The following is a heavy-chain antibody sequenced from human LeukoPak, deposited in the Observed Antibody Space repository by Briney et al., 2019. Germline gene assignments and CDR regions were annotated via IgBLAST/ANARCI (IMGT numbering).Heavy chain of an antibody. V-gene: IGHV3-30*04. CDR3: ATLRSDSSGWYYFDY. Sequence: GGSLRLSCAASGFTFSSYAMQWVRQAPGKGLEWVAVISYDGSNKYYADSVKGRFTISRDNSKNMLYLQMNSLRTEDTAVYYCATLRSDSSGWYYFDYWGQGTLVTVSS. CDR2: ISYDGSNK. J-gene: IGHJ4*02. CDR1: GFTFSSYA. D-gene: IGHD6-19*01.